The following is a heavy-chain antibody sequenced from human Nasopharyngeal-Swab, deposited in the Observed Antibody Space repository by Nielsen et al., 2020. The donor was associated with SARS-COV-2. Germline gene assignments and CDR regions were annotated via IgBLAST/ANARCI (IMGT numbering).Heavy chain of an antibody. J-gene: IGHJ6*03. CDR1: GFTFSSYW. D-gene: IGHD4-23*01. CDR3: ARALTTVVTYYYYYMDV. CDR2: IKQDGSEK. Sequence: GESLKISCAASGFTFSSYWMSWVRQAPGKGREWVANIKQDGSEKYYVDSVKGRFTISRDNAKNSLYLQMNSLRAEDTAVYYCARALTTVVTYYYYYMDVWGKGTTVTVSS. V-gene: IGHV3-7*01.